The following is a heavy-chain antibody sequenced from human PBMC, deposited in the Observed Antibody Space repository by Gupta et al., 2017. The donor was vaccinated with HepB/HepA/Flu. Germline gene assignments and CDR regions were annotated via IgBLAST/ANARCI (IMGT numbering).Heavy chain of an antibody. CDR2: IIPIFGTA. Sequence: QVQLVQSGAEVKKPGSSVKVSCKASGGTFSSYAIRWVRQAPGHGLEWMGGIIPIFGTANYAQKFQGRVTITADESTSTAYMELSSLRSEDTAVYYCARANEYQLLSNYYYYYYMDVWGKGTTVTVSS. CDR1: GGTFSSYA. V-gene: IGHV1-69*01. J-gene: IGHJ6*03. D-gene: IGHD2-2*01. CDR3: ARANEYQLLSNYYYYYYMDV.